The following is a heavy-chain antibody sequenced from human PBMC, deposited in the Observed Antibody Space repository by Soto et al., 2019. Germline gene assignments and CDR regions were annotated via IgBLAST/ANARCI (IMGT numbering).Heavy chain of an antibody. CDR2: IIPIFGTA. CDR3: ARDKGPITMVRGLPKNNWFDP. J-gene: IGHJ5*02. D-gene: IGHD3-10*01. Sequence: ASVKVSCKASGDAFSSYAISWVRQAPGQGLEWMGGIIPIFGTANYAQKFQGRVTITADESTSTAYMELSSLRSEDTAVYYCARDKGPITMVRGLPKNNWFDPWGQGTLVTVSS. CDR1: GDAFSSYA. V-gene: IGHV1-69*13.